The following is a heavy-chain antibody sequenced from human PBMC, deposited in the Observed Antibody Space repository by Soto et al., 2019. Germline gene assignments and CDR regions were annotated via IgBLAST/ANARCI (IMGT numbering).Heavy chain of an antibody. CDR3: ARDRPVVSYYYGMDV. CDR1: GGSISSYY. D-gene: IGHD2-21*01. CDR2: IYYSGST. Sequence: ETLSLTCTVSGGSISSYYWSWIRQPPGKGLEWIGYIYYSGSTNYNPSLKSRVTISVDTSKNQFSLKLSSVTAADTAVYYCARDRPVVSYYYGMDVWGQGTTVTVSS. V-gene: IGHV4-59*12. J-gene: IGHJ6*02.